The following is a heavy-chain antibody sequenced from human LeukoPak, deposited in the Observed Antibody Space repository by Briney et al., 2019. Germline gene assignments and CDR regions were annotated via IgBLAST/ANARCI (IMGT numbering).Heavy chain of an antibody. D-gene: IGHD3-10*01. J-gene: IGHJ3*02. CDR2: FDPEDGET. V-gene: IGHV1-24*01. CDR3: ARGMSGLYAFDI. CDR1: GYTLTELS. Sequence: ASVKVSCKVSGYTLTELSMHWVRQAPGKGLEWMGGFDPEDGETIYAQKFQGRVTITADESTSTAYMELSSLRAEDTAVYYCARGMSGLYAFDIWGQGTMVTVSS.